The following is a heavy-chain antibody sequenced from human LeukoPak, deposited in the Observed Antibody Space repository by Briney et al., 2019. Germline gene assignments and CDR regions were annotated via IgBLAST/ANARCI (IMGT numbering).Heavy chain of an antibody. Sequence: GSLRLSCAASGFNFSIYSMSWVRQAPGKGLEWVSSITSSSRYIYYADSVKGRFVIFRDNAKNSLYLQMNSLRAEDTAVYYCAELGITMIGGVWGKGTTVTISS. CDR3: AELGITMIGGV. D-gene: IGHD3-10*02. V-gene: IGHV3-21*01. CDR1: GFNFSIYS. J-gene: IGHJ6*03. CDR2: ITSSSRYI.